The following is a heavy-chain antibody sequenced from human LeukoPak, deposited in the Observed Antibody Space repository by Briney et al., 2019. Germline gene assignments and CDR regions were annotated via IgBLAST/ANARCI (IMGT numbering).Heavy chain of an antibody. CDR3: AKKTLYCGGDCYLLDY. CDR2: ISGSGGST. J-gene: IGHJ4*02. V-gene: IGHV3-23*01. CDR1: GFTFSSYA. D-gene: IGHD2-21*01. Sequence: GGALRLSCAASGFTFSSYAMSWVRQAPGKGLEWVSAISGSGGSTYYADSVKGRFTISRDNSKNTLYLQMNSLRAEATAVYYCAKKTLYCGGDCYLLDYWGQGTLVTVSS.